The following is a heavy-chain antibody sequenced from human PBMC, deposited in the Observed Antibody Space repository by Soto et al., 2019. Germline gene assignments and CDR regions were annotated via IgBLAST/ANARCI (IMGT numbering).Heavy chain of an antibody. Sequence: GGSLRLSCAASGFNFSSYALSWVRQAPGKGLEWVSTFSAGGRAYYADSVKGRFTIAKDFSKNTLHLQTNSLRAEDTAVYYCAKESMPEHYGDTLFDHWGQGTRVTVSS. CDR2: FSAGGRA. CDR3: AKESMPEHYGDTLFDH. J-gene: IGHJ4*02. V-gene: IGHV3-23*01. CDR1: GFNFSSYA. D-gene: IGHD4-17*01.